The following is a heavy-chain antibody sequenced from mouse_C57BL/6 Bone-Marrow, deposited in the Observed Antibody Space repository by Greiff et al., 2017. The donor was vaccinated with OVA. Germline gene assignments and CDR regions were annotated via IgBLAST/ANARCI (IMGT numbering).Heavy chain of an antibody. V-gene: IGHV2-5*01. Sequence: QVQLQQSGPGLVQPSQSLSITCTVSGFSLTSYGVHWVRQSPGKGLEWLGVIWSGGSTAYNAAFMSSLSITKDNSKSQVFFKMNRLQADDAAIYYCAKPGTGKGAWFAYWGQGTLVTVSA. CDR2: IWSGGST. CDR3: AKPGTGKGAWFAY. D-gene: IGHD4-1*01. J-gene: IGHJ3*01. CDR1: GFSLTSYG.